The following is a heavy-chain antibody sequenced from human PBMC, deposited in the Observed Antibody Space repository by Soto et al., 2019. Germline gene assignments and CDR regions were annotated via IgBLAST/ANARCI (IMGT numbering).Heavy chain of an antibody. CDR2: LWSYWSTGTNE. J-gene: IGHJ4*02. D-gene: IGHD3-16*01. CDR3: ARVGGSYYFDH. CDR1: GFTFSSYG. V-gene: IGHV3-33*01. Sequence: GGSLRLSCAASGFTFSSYGMHWVRQAPGKGLEWVAVLWSYWSTGTNEYYADSVKGRFTISRDNSKNMLYLQMNSPRGEDTAVYYCARVGGSYYFDHWGQGTLVTVSS.